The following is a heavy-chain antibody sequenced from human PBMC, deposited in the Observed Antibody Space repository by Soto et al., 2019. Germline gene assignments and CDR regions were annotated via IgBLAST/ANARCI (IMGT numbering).Heavy chain of an antibody. Sequence: SETLSLTCAVYGGSFIGYYWSWILQPPWKGLEWIGEINHSGSTNYNPSLKSRVTISVDTSKNQFSLKLSSVTAADTAVYYCARLKAAAGTSPFDYWGQGTLVTVSS. CDR1: GGSFIGYY. D-gene: IGHD6-13*01. CDR3: ARLKAAAGTSPFDY. V-gene: IGHV4-34*01. J-gene: IGHJ4*02. CDR2: INHSGST.